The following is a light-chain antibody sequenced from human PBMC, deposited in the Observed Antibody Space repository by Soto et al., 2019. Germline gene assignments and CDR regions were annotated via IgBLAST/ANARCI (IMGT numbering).Light chain of an antibody. V-gene: IGKV3-11*01. CDR1: QTVSNC. Sequence: EIVLTQSPASLSLSPGEGATLSCRASQTVSNCLTWYQQKPGQAPRFLIYGASKRATGIPARFSGSGSGTDVTHTISCLEAEDFAVYYCQQRYNGRVTVGGVTKAYIK. CDR3: QQRYNGRVT. J-gene: IGKJ4*01. CDR2: GAS.